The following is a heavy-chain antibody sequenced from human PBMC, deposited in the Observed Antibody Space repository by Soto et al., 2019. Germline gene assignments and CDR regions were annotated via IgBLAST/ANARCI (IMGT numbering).Heavy chain of an antibody. CDR3: AHSSRGVVVAATPPRWFDP. D-gene: IGHD2-15*01. V-gene: IGHV2-5*02. Sequence: QITLKESGPTLVKPTQTLTLTCTFSGFSLSTSGVGVGWIRQPPGKALEWLALIYWDDDKRYSPSLKSRLTITKDTSKNPVVLTMTNMEPVDTATYYCAHSSRGVVVAATPPRWFDPWGQGTLVTVSS. CDR2: IYWDDDK. J-gene: IGHJ5*02. CDR1: GFSLSTSGVG.